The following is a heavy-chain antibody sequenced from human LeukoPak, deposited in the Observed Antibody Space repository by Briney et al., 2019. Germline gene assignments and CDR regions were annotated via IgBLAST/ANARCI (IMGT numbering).Heavy chain of an antibody. CDR3: ARGRITAAGYNDY. Sequence: ASVKVSCTASGYTFTGYYMHWVRQAPGQGLEWMGWISAYNGNTNYAQKFQGGVTMTTDTSTTTAYMELRSLRSDDTAVYYCARGRITAAGYNDYWGQGTLVTVSS. J-gene: IGHJ4*02. CDR1: GYTFTGYY. D-gene: IGHD6-13*01. V-gene: IGHV1-18*04. CDR2: ISAYNGNT.